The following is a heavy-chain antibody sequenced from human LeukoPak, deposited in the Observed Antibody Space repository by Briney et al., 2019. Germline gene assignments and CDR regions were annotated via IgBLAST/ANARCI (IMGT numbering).Heavy chain of an antibody. V-gene: IGHV4-34*01. CDR2: INHSGST. CDR3: ARAGYYSSTSCCMDV. CDR1: GGSFSGYY. J-gene: IGHJ6*02. D-gene: IGHD2-2*01. Sequence: SETLSLTCAVYGGSFSGYYWSWIRQPPGKGLEWIGEINHSGSTNYNPSLKSRVTISVDTSKNQFSLKLSSVTAADTAVYYCARAGYYSSTSCCMDVWGQGTTVTVSS.